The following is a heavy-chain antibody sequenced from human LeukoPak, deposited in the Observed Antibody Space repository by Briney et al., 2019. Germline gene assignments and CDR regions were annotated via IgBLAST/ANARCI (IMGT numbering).Heavy chain of an antibody. V-gene: IGHV1-18*01. J-gene: IGHJ6*02. CDR1: GYTFTSYG. D-gene: IGHD6-13*01. CDR2: ISAYNGNT. CDR3: ARGGSSSWHVYYYGMDV. Sequence: ASVKVSCKASGYTFTSYGISWVRQAPGQGLEWMGWISAYNGNTNYAQKLQGRVTMTTDTSTSTAYMELWNLRSDDTAVYYCARGGSSSWHVYYYGMDVWGQGTTVTVSS.